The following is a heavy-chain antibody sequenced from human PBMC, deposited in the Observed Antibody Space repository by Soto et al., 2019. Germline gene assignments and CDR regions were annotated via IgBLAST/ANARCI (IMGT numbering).Heavy chain of an antibody. V-gene: IGHV3-66*01. J-gene: IGHJ6*02. CDR1: GFTVSSNY. CDR3: QLLWYGVLVDGMDV. CDR2: IYSGGST. D-gene: IGHD3-10*01. Sequence: EVQLVESGGGLVQPGGSLRLSCAASGFTVSSNYMSWVRQAPGKGLEWVSVIYSGGSTYYADSVKGRFTISRDNSKDMLYLQMNSLRAEDTAVYYCQLLWYGVLVDGMDVWGQGTTVTVSS.